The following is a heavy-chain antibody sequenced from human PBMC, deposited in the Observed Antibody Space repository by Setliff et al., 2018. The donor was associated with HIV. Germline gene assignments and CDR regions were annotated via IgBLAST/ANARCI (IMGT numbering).Heavy chain of an antibody. V-gene: IGHV1-46*01. D-gene: IGHD1-1*01. CDR2: INPCGGQR. CDR1: GYTFTNYF. Sequence: GASVKVSCKASGYTFTNYFVHWVRQAPGQGLEWMGMINPCGGQRSFAQKFQGRITVATATSTATSTGTVYMELSSLRSEDTAVYYCAREAPDDHFDHWGQGTLVTVSS. CDR3: AREAPDDHFDH. J-gene: IGHJ4*02.